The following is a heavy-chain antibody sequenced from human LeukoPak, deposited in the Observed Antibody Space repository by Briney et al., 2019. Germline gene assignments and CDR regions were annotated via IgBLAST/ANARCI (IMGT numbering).Heavy chain of an antibody. CDR3: ARHRSATAGPYFDY. V-gene: IGHV4-39*01. J-gene: IGHJ4*02. CDR2: IHYSGST. Sequence: SETLSLTCTVSGGSLSSSSYYWAWIRQPPGKGLEWIGTIHYSGSTYYSSSLKSRVTISVDTSKNQFSLKLGSVTAADTTVYYCARHRSATAGPYFDYWGQGTLVTVSS. D-gene: IGHD6-13*01. CDR1: GGSLSSSSYY.